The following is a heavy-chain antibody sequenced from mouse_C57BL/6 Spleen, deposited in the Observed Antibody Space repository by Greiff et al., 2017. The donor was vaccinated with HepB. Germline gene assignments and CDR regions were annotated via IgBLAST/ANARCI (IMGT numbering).Heavy chain of an antibody. CDR1: GYTFTEYT. D-gene: IGHD2-3*01. CDR2: FYPGSGSI. CDR3: ARHEVKVYDGYQGAMDY. V-gene: IGHV1-62-2*01. Sequence: VKVVESGAELVKPGASVKLSCKASGYTFTEYTIHWVKQRSGQGLEWIGWFYPGSGSIKYNEKFKDKATLTADKSSSTVYMELSRLTSEDSAVYFCARHEVKVYDGYQGAMDYWGQGTSVTVSS. J-gene: IGHJ4*01.